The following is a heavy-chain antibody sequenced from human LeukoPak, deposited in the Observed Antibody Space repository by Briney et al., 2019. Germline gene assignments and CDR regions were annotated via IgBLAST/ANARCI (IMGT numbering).Heavy chain of an antibody. D-gene: IGHD3-22*01. Sequence: PGGSLRLSCAASGFTFSSYAMSWLRQAPGKGLEWVSAISGSGGSTYYADSVKGRFTISRDNSKNTLYLQMNSLRAEDTAVYYCAKADSSGYLFDYWGQGALVTVSS. J-gene: IGHJ4*02. CDR2: ISGSGGST. V-gene: IGHV3-23*01. CDR1: GFTFSSYA. CDR3: AKADSSGYLFDY.